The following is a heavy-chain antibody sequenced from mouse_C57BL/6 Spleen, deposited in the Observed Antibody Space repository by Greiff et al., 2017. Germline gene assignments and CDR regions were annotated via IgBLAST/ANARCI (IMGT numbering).Heavy chain of an antibody. D-gene: IGHD3-2*02. CDR3: ARKADPYYAMDY. J-gene: IGHJ4*01. CDR2: IYPGSGNT. Sequence: VQLQQSGAELVRPGASVKLSCKASGYTFTDYYINWVKQRPGQGLEWIARIYPGSGNTYYNEKFKGKATLTAEKSSSTAYMQLSSLTSEDSAVYFCARKADPYYAMDYWGQGTSVTVSS. CDR1: GYTFTDYY. V-gene: IGHV1-76*01.